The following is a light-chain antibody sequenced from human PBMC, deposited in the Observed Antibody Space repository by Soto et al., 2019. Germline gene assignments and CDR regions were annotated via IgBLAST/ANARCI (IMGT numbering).Light chain of an antibody. CDR3: SSYTSSNTYV. V-gene: IGLV2-14*03. Sequence: QSVLTQPASVSGSPGQSIAISCTGTSSDVGGYTSVSWYQQHPGKAPKLMIYNVSNRPSGVSDRFSGSKSGNTASLTISGLQAEDEADYYCSSYTSSNTYVFGTGT. CDR1: SSDVGGYTS. CDR2: NVS. J-gene: IGLJ1*01.